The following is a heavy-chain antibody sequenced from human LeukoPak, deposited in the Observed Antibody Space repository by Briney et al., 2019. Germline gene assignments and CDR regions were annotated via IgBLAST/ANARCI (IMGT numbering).Heavy chain of an antibody. D-gene: IGHD2-2*01. CDR1: GFTFSSYA. CDR3: AKDPGDIVVVPAAPGRYYYYGMDV. CDR2: ISGSGGST. J-gene: IGHJ6*02. Sequence: GGSLRLSCAASGFTFSSYAMSWVRQAPGKGLEWVSAISGSGGSTYYADSVKGRFTISGDNSKNTLYLQMNSLRAEDTAVYYCAKDPGDIVVVPAAPGRYYYYGMDVWGQGTTVTVSS. V-gene: IGHV3-23*01.